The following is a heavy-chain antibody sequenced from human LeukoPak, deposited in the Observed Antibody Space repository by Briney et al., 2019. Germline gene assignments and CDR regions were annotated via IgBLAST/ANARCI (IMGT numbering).Heavy chain of an antibody. V-gene: IGHV3-33*01. CDR3: ARDPERYHFDY. Sequence: GGSLRLSCATSGFTFSSYGVHWVRQAPGKGLEWVAVIWYDGNNKYYADSVKGRFTISRDNSKNTVYLQMNSLRAEDMAVYYCARDPERYHFDYWGQGTLVTVSS. J-gene: IGHJ4*02. CDR2: IWYDGNNK. D-gene: IGHD1-1*01. CDR1: GFTFSSYG.